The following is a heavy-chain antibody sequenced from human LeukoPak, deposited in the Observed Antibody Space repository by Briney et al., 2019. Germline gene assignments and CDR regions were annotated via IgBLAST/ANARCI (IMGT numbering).Heavy chain of an antibody. CDR3: ARAMRSGSDY. J-gene: IGHJ4*01. V-gene: IGHV3-48*02. Sequence: GGSLRLSCAASGFTFSNYGMNWVRQAPGKGQEWVSYISSSSDATHYADSVKGRFTISRDNAKNSLYLEMNSLRDEDTAVYYCARAMRSGSDYWGDGTLGTVSA. CDR2: ISSSSDAT. D-gene: IGHD5-12*01. CDR1: GFTFSNYG.